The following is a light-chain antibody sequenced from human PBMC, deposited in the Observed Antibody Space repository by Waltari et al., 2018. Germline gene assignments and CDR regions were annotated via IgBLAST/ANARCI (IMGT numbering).Light chain of an antibody. CDR1: QSVRNY. CDR2: DAS. Sequence: DIVLTQSPATLSLSPGESASLSCRASQSVRNYLAWYQQKPGQAPRLLIYDASDRATGIPSRFSGSGSGTDFTLTISSLEPEDFAVYYRQQRNSWPLTFGGGTKVEIK. CDR3: QQRNSWPLT. J-gene: IGKJ4*01. V-gene: IGKV3-11*01.